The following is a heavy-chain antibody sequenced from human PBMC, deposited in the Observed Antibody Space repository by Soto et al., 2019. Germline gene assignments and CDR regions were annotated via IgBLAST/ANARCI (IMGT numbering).Heavy chain of an antibody. CDR3: ARDLYVDTAMVILASGYYYGMDV. J-gene: IGHJ6*02. V-gene: IGHV3-48*04. CDR2: ISSSSSTI. Sequence: GGSLRLSCAASGFTFSSYSMNWVRQAPGKGLEWVSYISSSSSTIYYADSVKGRFTISRDNAKNSLYLQMNSLRAEDTAVYYCARDLYVDTAMVILASGYYYGMDVWGQGTTVTVSS. CDR1: GFTFSSYS. D-gene: IGHD5-18*01.